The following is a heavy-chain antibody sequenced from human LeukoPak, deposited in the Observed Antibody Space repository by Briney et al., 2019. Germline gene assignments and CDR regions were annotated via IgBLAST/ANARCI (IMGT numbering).Heavy chain of an antibody. D-gene: IGHD5-24*01. V-gene: IGHV3-23*01. CDR2: ITGDGYT. CDR3: AKGDGYSPFDY. CDR1: GFIFNHYA. Sequence: GGSLRLSCAASGFIFNHYAMSWVRQAPGKGLEWVSSITGDGYTFYADSVKGQFTISRDNSKNMLYLQMSSLRAEDTAVYYCAKGDGYSPFDYWGQGTLVTVSS. J-gene: IGHJ4*02.